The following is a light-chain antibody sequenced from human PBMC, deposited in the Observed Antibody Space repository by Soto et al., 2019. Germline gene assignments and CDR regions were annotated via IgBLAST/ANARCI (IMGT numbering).Light chain of an antibody. V-gene: IGKV3D-20*02. Sequence: EIVLTQSPGTLSLSPGERATLSCRASQSLSSSYLAWYQQKPGQAPRLLIYDASNRATGIPARFSGSGSGTDFTLTISSLEPEDFAVYYCQQRYNWPPITFGQGTRLEIK. CDR2: DAS. J-gene: IGKJ5*01. CDR3: QQRYNWPPIT. CDR1: QSLSSSY.